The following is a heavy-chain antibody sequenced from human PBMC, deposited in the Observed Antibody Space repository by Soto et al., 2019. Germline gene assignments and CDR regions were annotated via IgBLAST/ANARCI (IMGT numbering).Heavy chain of an antibody. Sequence: QITLNESGPALVKPTQTLTLTCTFSGFSLNTRDVGVGWIRQPPGKALEWLGVVYGDDDKTYSPSLKSRRTSTKDPPENHVVVSMSEMDPVVAATVDGALCRWGGAGFWGQGTLVTVSS. V-gene: IGHV2-5*02. CDR3: ALCRWGGAGF. CDR1: GFSLNTRDVG. CDR2: VYGDDDK. J-gene: IGHJ4*02. D-gene: IGHD3-10*01.